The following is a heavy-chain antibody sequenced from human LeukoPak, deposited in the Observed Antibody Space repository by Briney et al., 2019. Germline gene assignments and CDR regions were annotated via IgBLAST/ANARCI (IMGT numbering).Heavy chain of an antibody. CDR3: ARGHWYYYDSSGYYFGAFDI. V-gene: IGHV1-69*01. J-gene: IGHJ3*02. CDR1: GGTFSSYA. Sequence: ASVTVSCKASGGTFSSYAISWVRQAPGQGLEWMGGIIPIFGTANYAQKFQGRVTITADESTSTAYMELSSLRSEDTAVYYCARGHWYYYDSSGYYFGAFDIWGQGTMVTVSS. D-gene: IGHD3-22*01. CDR2: IIPIFGTA.